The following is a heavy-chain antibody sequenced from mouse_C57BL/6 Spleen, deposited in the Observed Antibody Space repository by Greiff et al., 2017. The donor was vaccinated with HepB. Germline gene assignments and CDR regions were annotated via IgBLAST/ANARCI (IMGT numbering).Heavy chain of an antibody. V-gene: IGHV1-4*01. Sequence: VQLQQSGAELARPGASVKMSCKASGYTFTSYTMHWVKQRPGQGLEWIGYINPSSGYTKYNQKFKDKATLTADKSSSTAYMQQSSLTSEDCAVYYCARFITTVVAPDYWGQGTTLTDSS. J-gene: IGHJ2*01. D-gene: IGHD1-1*01. CDR3: ARFITTVVAPDY. CDR2: INPSSGYT. CDR1: GYTFTSYT.